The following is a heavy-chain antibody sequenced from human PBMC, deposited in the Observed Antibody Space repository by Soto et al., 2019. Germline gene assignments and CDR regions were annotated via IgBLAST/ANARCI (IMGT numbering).Heavy chain of an antibody. V-gene: IGHV3-23*01. Sequence: PGGSLRLSCAASGFTFSSYAMSWVRQAPGKGLEWVSAIGGSGGNTYYADSVKGRFTISRDNSKNTVYLQMNSLRVEDTAVYYCAKDRYKWNDPLFDYWGQGTLVTVSS. J-gene: IGHJ4*02. CDR2: IGGSGGNT. CDR3: AKDRYKWNDPLFDY. CDR1: GFTFSSYA. D-gene: IGHD1-20*01.